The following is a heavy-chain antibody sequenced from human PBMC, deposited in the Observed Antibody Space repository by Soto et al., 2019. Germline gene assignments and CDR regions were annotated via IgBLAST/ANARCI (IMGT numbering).Heavy chain of an antibody. CDR1: GFTFSSYG. D-gene: IGHD6-19*01. J-gene: IGHJ4*02. V-gene: IGHV3-30*03. CDR3: ARGLSGWYQIDY. Sequence: GGSLRLSCAASGFTFSSYGMHWVRQAPGKGLEWVAVISYDGRSTSYADSVKGRFTISRDNAKNTLYLQMNSLRAEDTAVYYCARGLSGWYQIDYWGQGTLVTVSS. CDR2: ISYDGRST.